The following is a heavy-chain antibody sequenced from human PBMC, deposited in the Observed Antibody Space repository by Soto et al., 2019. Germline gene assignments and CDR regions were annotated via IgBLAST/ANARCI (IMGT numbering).Heavy chain of an antibody. V-gene: IGHV1-69*02. CDR1: GSTFSSYT. Sequence: QVQLVQSGAEVKKPGSSVKVSCRASGSTFSSYTVSWVRQAPGQGLEWMGRIIPVLGVTNYAPKFKGSVTITAGKSKTTVYMELSSLRSGDTDIYYCARRRYCGADCYAKYYYGMDLWGQGTTVTVSS. J-gene: IGHJ6*02. D-gene: IGHD2-21*02. CDR2: IIPVLGVT. CDR3: ARRRYCGADCYAKYYYGMDL.